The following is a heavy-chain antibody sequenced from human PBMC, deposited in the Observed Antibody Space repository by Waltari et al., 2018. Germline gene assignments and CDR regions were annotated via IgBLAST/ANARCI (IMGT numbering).Heavy chain of an antibody. CDR2: ISSSSSTI. J-gene: IGHJ6*02. CDR3: ARADPAYYYYGMDV. Sequence: EVQLVESGGGLVQPGGSLRLSCAASGFTFSSYSMNWVRQAPGKGLEGVSYISSSSSTIYYADSVKGRFTISRDNAKNSRYLQMNSLRAEDTAVYYCARADPAYYYYGMDVWGQGTTVTVSS. V-gene: IGHV3-48*01. CDR1: GFTFSSYS.